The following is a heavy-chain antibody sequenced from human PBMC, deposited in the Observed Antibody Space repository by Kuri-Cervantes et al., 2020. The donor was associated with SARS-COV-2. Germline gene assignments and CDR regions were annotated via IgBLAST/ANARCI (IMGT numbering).Heavy chain of an antibody. CDR1: GFTLDDYG. D-gene: IGHD3-3*01. V-gene: IGHV3-43D*03. J-gene: IGHJ5*02. CDR2: ISWDSGSI. Sequence: GESLKISCAASGFTLDDYGMYWVRQAPGKGLEWVSFISWDSGSINYADSVKGRFIISRDNSKNCLYLQMNSLRAEDTALYYCAKAPYDFWSGYHPLTAWGQGTLVTVSS. CDR3: AKAPYDFWSGYHPLTA.